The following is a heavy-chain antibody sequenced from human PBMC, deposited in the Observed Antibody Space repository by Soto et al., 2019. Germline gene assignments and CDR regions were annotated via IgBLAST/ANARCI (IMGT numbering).Heavy chain of an antibody. CDR3: ARELGAYYYDSSGYYPNSYGMDV. D-gene: IGHD3-22*01. CDR2: ISSSSSYI. V-gene: IGHV3-21*01. CDR1: GFTFSSYS. Sequence: GGSLRLSCAASGFTFSSYSMNWVRQAPGKGLEWVSSISSSSSYIYYADSVKGRFTISRDNAKNSLYLQMNSLRAEDTAVYYCARELGAYYYDSSGYYPNSYGMDVWGQGTTVTVSS. J-gene: IGHJ6*02.